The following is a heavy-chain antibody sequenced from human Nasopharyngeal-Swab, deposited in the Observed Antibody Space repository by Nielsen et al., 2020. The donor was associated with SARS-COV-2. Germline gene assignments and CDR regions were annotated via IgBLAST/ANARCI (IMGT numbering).Heavy chain of an antibody. J-gene: IGHJ6*03. CDR1: GGSISSGDYY. D-gene: IGHD2-15*01. CDR2: IYYSGRT. CDR3: ARGLGYCSGGTCYYFYYYMDV. Sequence: SETLSLTCTVSGGSISSGDYYWSWIRQPPGKGLEWIGYIYYSGRTYYNPSLKSRVTISVDTSKNQFSLKLSSVTATDTAVYYCARGLGYCSGGTCYYFYYYMDVWGKGTTVTVSS. V-gene: IGHV4-30-4*01.